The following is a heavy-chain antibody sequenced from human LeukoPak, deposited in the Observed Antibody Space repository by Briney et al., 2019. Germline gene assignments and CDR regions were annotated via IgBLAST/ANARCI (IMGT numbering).Heavy chain of an antibody. CDR3: ARETYSSASNAFDI. D-gene: IGHD6-6*01. J-gene: IGHJ3*02. Sequence: GGSLRLSCAASGFSFSSYSMNWVRQAPGKGLEWVSCISSSSSYIYYAESVKGRFTISRDNAKNSLYLQMNSLRAEDTAVYYCARETYSSASNAFDIWGQGKTVTVSS. CDR2: ISSSSSYI. CDR1: GFSFSSYS. V-gene: IGHV3-21*01.